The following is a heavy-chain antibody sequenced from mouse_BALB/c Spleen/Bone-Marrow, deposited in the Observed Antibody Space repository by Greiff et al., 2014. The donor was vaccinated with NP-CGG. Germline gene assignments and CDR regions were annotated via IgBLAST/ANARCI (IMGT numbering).Heavy chain of an antibody. CDR3: NRYDWYFDV. Sequence: VQLKESGAELVRSGASVKLSCTASGFNINDYYMHWVKQRPEQGLEWIGWIDPENGDTEYAPKFQGRATMTADTSSNTAYLQLSSLTSEDTAVYYCNRYDWYFDVWGAGTTVTVSS. V-gene: IGHV14-4*02. J-gene: IGHJ1*01. D-gene: IGHD2-14*01. CDR2: IDPENGDT. CDR1: GFNINDYY.